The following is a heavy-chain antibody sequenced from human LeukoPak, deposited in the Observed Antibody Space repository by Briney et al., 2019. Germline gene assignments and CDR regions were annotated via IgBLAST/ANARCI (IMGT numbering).Heavy chain of an antibody. D-gene: IGHD5-24*01. CDR1: GGSISSSSYY. CDR2: IYYSGST. Sequence: KTSETLSLTCTVSGGSISSSSYYWGWIRQPPGKGLEWIGSIYYSGSTYYNPSLKSRVTISVDTSKNQFSLKLSSVTAADTAVYYCARDSGDGYNFGDYYYMDVWGKGTTVTISS. CDR3: ARDSGDGYNFGDYYYMDV. V-gene: IGHV4-39*07. J-gene: IGHJ6*03.